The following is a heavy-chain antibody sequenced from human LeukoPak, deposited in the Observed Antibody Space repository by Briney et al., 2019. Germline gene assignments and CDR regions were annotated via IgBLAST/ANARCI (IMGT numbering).Heavy chain of an antibody. D-gene: IGHD4-17*01. V-gene: IGHV1-69*04. CDR3: ATAGYGDYVTFDY. J-gene: IGHJ4*02. Sequence: SVKVSCKASGGTFSSYAISWVRQAPGQGLEWMGRIIPILGIANYAQKFQGRVTITADKSTSTAYMELRSLRSDDTAVYYCATAGYGDYVTFDYWGQGTLVTVSS. CDR1: GGTFSSYA. CDR2: IIPILGIA.